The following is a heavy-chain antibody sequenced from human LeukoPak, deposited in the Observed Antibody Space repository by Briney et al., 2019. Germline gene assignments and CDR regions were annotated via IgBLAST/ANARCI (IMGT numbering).Heavy chain of an antibody. CDR3: AKTAMISGNFDY. CDR2: IYSGGST. CDR1: GFTVSSNY. J-gene: IGHJ4*02. Sequence: GGSLRLSCAASGFTVSSNYMSWVRQAPGKGLEWVSVIYSGGSTYYADSVKGRFTISRDNSKNTLYLQMNSLRAEDTAVYYCAKTAMISGNFDYWGQGTLVTVSS. V-gene: IGHV3-53*01. D-gene: IGHD5-18*01.